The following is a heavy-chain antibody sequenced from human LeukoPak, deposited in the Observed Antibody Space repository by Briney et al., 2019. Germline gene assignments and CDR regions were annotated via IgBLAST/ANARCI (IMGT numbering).Heavy chain of an antibody. D-gene: IGHD3-9*01. CDR1: GYTFTSDD. Sequence: ASVKVSCKASGYTFTSDDINWVRQATGQDLEWMGWMNPNSGNTGYAQKFQGRVTMTRNIAKSTAYMELSSLRSEDTAVYYCARKTYYDILTGYYPAFDIWGQGTVVTVSS. CDR3: ARKTYYDILTGYYPAFDI. CDR2: MNPNSGNT. J-gene: IGHJ3*02. V-gene: IGHV1-8*01.